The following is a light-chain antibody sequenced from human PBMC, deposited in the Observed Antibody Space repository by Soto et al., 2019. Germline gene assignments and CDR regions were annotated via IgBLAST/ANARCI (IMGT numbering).Light chain of an antibody. CDR2: EVS. J-gene: IGLJ1*01. V-gene: IGLV2-14*01. CDR1: SSDVGGYNY. CDR3: SSYTSSYV. Sequence: QSVLTQPASVSGSPGQSITISCTGTSSDVGGYNYVSWYQQHPGKAPKLMIYEVSNRPSGVSNRFSGSKSGNTASLTISGLQAEGEADYYCSSYTSSYVFGTGTKVTLL.